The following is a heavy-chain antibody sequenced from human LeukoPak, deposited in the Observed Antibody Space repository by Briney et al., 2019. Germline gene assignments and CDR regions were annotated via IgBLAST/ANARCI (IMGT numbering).Heavy chain of an antibody. CDR1: GFTFSSYG. CDR3: AREVDIVVVPAAPSDAFDI. Sequence: GGSLRLSCAASGFTFSSYGMNWVRQAPGKGLEWVSSISSSSSYIYYADSVKGRFTISRDNAKNSLYLQMNSLRAEDTAVYYCAREVDIVVVPAAPSDAFDIWGQGTMVTVSS. J-gene: IGHJ3*02. CDR2: ISSSSSYI. D-gene: IGHD2-2*01. V-gene: IGHV3-21*01.